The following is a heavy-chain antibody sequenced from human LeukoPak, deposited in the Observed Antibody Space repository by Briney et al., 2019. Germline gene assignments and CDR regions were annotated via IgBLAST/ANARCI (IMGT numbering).Heavy chain of an antibody. Sequence: GGSLRLSCATSGFTFSRHGMYWVRQAPGKGLEWVAVITYDGTNKYYADSVRGRFTISRDSSKNTLYLQMSSLRVEDTAVYYCVRDSVAAAPGSETFEIWGRGTMVAVSS. CDR3: VRDSVAAAPGSETFEI. V-gene: IGHV3-30*19. J-gene: IGHJ3*02. CDR2: ITYDGTNK. CDR1: GFTFSRHG. D-gene: IGHD6-13*01.